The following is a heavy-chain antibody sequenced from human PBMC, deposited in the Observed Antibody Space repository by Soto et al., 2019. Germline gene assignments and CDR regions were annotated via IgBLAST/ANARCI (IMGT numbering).Heavy chain of an antibody. CDR1: GGSISSGGYY. Sequence: SETLSLTCTVSGGSISSGGYYWSWIRQHPGKGLEWIGYIYYRGSTYYNPSLKSRVTISVDTSKNQFSLKLSSVTAADTAVYYCARDRVSTGGMDVWGQGTTVTVSS. CDR2: IYYRGST. J-gene: IGHJ6*02. CDR3: ARDRVSTGGMDV. D-gene: IGHD3-10*01. V-gene: IGHV4-31*03.